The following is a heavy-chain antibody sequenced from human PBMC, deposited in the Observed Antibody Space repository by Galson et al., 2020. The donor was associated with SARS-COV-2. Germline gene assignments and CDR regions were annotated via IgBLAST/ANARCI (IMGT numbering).Heavy chain of an antibody. CDR2: INPGGRT. D-gene: IGHD3-22*01. CDR3: ARGEIIEYYDSGGPHDY. J-gene: IGHJ4*02. V-gene: IGHV4-34*01. CDR1: GGSFSDYY. Sequence: ETSETLSLTCAVFGGSFSDYYWSWIRQHPGRGLEWIGEINPGGRTKYNPSLKSRVTISLDTSKNQFSLKLSFVTAADTAVYYCARGEIIEYYDSGGPHDYWGPGTLVTVSS.